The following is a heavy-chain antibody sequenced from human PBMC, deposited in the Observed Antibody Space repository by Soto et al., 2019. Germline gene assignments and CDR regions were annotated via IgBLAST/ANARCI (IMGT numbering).Heavy chain of an antibody. D-gene: IGHD1-1*01. J-gene: IGHJ4*02. CDR3: ARVASPTGEDY. CDR1: GYKFTNYA. V-gene: IGHV1-3*04. CDR2: INTVNGKT. Sequence: ASVKVSCKASGYKFTNYALDWVRQAPGQGLEWMGWINTVNGKTKYSQKYQGRVTITRDTSASAVYMELSSLRSEDTAVYYCARVASPTGEDYWGQGTLVTVS.